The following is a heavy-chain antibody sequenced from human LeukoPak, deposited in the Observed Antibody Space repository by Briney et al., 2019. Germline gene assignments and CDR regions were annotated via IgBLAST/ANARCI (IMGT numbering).Heavy chain of an antibody. Sequence: ASVKVSCKVSGYTLTELSMHWVRQAPGKGLEWMGGFDPEDGETIYAQKFQGRVTMTEDTSTDTAYVELSSLRSEDTAVYYCATGLRGSGSYFFDPWGQGTLVTVSS. CDR1: GYTLTELS. CDR3: ATGLRGSGSYFFDP. D-gene: IGHD3-10*01. CDR2: FDPEDGET. V-gene: IGHV1-24*01. J-gene: IGHJ5*02.